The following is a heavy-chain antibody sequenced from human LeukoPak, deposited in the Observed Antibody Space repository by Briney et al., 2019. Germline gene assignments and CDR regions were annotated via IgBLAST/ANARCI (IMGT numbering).Heavy chain of an antibody. Sequence: PSETLSLTCTVSGDSISSGSYYWTWIRQPAGKGLEWIGRIYTSGSTNYNPSLESRVTVSVDASKNQFSLNLSSVTAADTAVYHCARERSRSLRMGAFDIWGQGTMVTVSS. D-gene: IGHD3-10*01. CDR3: ARERSRSLRMGAFDI. V-gene: IGHV4-61*02. CDR1: GDSISSGSYY. J-gene: IGHJ3*02. CDR2: IYTSGST.